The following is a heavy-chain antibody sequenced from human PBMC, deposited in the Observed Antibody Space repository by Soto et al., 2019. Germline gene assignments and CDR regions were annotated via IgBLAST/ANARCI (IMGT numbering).Heavy chain of an antibody. CDR1: GGSISSYY. D-gene: IGHD6-19*01. J-gene: IGHJ4*02. V-gene: IGHV4-59*08. Sequence: TLSLTCTVSGGSISSYYWSWIRQPPGKGLEWIGYIYYSGGTNYNPSLKSRVTISVDTSKNQFSLKLSSVTAADTAVYYCARAYSSGWLDFDYWGQGTLVTVSS. CDR2: IYYSGGT. CDR3: ARAYSSGWLDFDY.